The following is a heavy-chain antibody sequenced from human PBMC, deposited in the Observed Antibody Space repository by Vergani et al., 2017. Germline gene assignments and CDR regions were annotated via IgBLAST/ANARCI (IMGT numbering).Heavy chain of an antibody. CDR1: GFTFTSYY. V-gene: IGHV1-46*03. CDR3: ARDRGITRGTYYYYYCGMDV. D-gene: IGHD3-10*01. Sequence: VQLLESGGGLVQPGGSLRLSCAASGFTFTSYYMHWVRQAPGQGLEWMGIINPSGGSTSYAQKFQGRVTMTRDTSTSTVYMELSSLRSEDTAVYYCARDRGITRGTYYYYYCGMDVWGQGTTVTVSS. CDR2: INPSGGST. J-gene: IGHJ6*02.